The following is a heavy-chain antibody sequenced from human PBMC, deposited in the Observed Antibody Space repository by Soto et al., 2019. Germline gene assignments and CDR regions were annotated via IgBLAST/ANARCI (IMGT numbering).Heavy chain of an antibody. D-gene: IGHD3-16*01. CDR3: AKGVGYDYYYGMAD. CDR2: ISWNSGSI. V-gene: IGHV3-9*01. CDR1: GFIFDDYA. Sequence: EVQLVESGGGLVQPGRSLRLSCAASGFIFDDYAMHWVRQAPGKGLEWVSGISWNSGSIGYADFVKGRFTISRDNAKNSLYLQMNSLRAEDTALYYCAKGVGYDYYYGMADWGQGTTVTVSS. J-gene: IGHJ6*02.